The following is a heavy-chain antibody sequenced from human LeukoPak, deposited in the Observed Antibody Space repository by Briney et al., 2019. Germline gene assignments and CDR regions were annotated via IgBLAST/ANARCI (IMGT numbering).Heavy chain of an antibody. V-gene: IGHV1-2*02. Sequence: ASVKVSCKASGYTFTGYYMHWVRQAPGQGLEWMGWINPNSGGTNYAQKFQGRVTMTRDTSISTAYMELSRLRSDDTAVYYCARVVVPAAPSCDAFDTWGQGTMVTVSS. CDR3: ARVVVPAAPSCDAFDT. D-gene: IGHD2-2*01. CDR1: GYTFTGYY. J-gene: IGHJ3*02. CDR2: INPNSGGT.